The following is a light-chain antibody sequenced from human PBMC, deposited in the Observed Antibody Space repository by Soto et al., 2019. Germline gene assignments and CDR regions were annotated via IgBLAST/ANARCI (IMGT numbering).Light chain of an antibody. V-gene: IGLV2-14*01. CDR2: EVS. CDR1: SSDICGYNY. J-gene: IGLJ3*02. Sequence: QSALTQPASVSGSPGQSITISCTGSSSDICGYNYVSWYQQYPGKAPKLVIYEVSNRPSGISNRFSASKSGNTASLTISGLQAEDETDYYCSSYPISDIWVFGGGTQITVL. CDR3: SSYPISDIWV.